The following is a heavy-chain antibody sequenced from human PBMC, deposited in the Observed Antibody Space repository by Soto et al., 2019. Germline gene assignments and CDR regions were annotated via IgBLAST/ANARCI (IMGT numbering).Heavy chain of an antibody. CDR2: ISSSGSTI. J-gene: IGHJ4*02. V-gene: IGHV3-48*03. D-gene: IGHD2-15*01. CDR3: ARTLCSGGSCHQPYFDY. CDR1: GFTFSSFE. Sequence: GGSLRLSCAASGFTFSSFEMNWVRQAQGQGLEWVSYISSSGSTIYYADTVKGRFTISRDNAKNSLYLQMNSLRAEDTAVYYCARTLCSGGSCHQPYFDYWGQGTLVTVSS.